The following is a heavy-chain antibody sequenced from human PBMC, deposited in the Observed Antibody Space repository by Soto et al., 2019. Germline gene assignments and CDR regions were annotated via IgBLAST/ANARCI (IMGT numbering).Heavy chain of an antibody. CDR2: ISGSGGIT. CDR1: GFTFSRYA. Sequence: EVQLLESGGDLVQPGGSLRLSCAGSGFTFSRYAMNWVRQAPGKGLEWVSGISGSGGITKYADSVKGRFTISRDNSGNKLELEMNSLRVEDTAVYYCAKRQIAAGGDCYYSYGMDVWGQGTTVTVSS. J-gene: IGHJ6*02. D-gene: IGHD6-13*01. V-gene: IGHV3-23*01. CDR3: AKRQIAAGGDCYYSYGMDV.